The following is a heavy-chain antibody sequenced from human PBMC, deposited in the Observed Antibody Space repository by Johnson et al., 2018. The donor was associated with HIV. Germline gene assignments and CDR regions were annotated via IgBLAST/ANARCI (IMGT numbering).Heavy chain of an antibody. D-gene: IGHD2-21*02. V-gene: IGHV3-7*05. CDR2: IKQDGSDK. CDR1: GFTFSDYW. J-gene: IGHJ3*02. CDR3: ARDHVMVVTPGDCFDI. Sequence: VQLVESGGGVVQPGRSLRLYCVVSGFTFSDYWMTWVRQAPGKGLEWVANIKQDGSDKYYVHSVKGRFPISRDNAKNSRYLQMNSLRAEDTAVYYCARDHVMVVTPGDCFDIWGQGTMVTVSS.